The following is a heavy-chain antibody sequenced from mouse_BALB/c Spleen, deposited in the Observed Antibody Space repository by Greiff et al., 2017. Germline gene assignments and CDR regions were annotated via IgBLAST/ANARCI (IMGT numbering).Heavy chain of an antibody. J-gene: IGHJ1*01. CDR2: ISYSGST. Sequence: EVQLMESGASLVQPSQSLSLTCSVSGYSFTSVYWHWVRKFPGNKLEYMGYISYSGSTYYNPSPKSRLSTTRDTSKNQYYMQLNSVTTEDTATYYCARVDITAAQVLDVWGEGTTVTVSS. D-gene: IGHD1-1*01. CDR3: ARVDITAAQVLDV. CDR1: GYSFTSVY. V-gene: IGHV3-8*02.